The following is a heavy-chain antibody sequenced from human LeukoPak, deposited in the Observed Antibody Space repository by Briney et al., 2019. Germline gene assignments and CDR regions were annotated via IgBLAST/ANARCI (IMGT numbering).Heavy chain of an antibody. CDR2: IYYSGST. D-gene: IGHD6-19*01. J-gene: IGHJ4*02. CDR3: ARSSRAVAGTLDY. Sequence: PSETLSLTCTVSGASVTSSSYYWGWIRQPPGKGLEWIGIIYYSGSTYYNPSLKSRVTISVDTSKNQFSLKLSSVTAADTAVCYCARSSRAVAGTLDYWGQGTLVTVSS. CDR1: GASVTSSSYY. V-gene: IGHV4-39*01.